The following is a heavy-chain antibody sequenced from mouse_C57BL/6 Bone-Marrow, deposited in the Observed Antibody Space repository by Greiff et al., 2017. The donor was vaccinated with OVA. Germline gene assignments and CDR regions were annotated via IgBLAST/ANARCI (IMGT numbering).Heavy chain of an antibody. CDR3: ANYYGSSYWYFDV. CDR1: GFSLTSYG. J-gene: IGHJ1*03. CDR2: IWRGGST. D-gene: IGHD1-1*01. Sequence: QVQLKESGPGLVQPSQSLSITCTVSGFSLTSYGVHWVRQSPGKGLEWLGVIWRGGSTDYNAAFMSRLSITKDNSKSQVFFKMNSLQADDTAIYYCANYYGSSYWYFDVRGTGTTVTVSS. V-gene: IGHV2-5*01.